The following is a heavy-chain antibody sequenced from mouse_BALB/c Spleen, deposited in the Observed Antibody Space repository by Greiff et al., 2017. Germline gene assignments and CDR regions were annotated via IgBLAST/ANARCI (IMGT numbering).Heavy chain of an antibody. CDR3: TRHTWFAY. Sequence: QVQLQQSGAELVKPGASVKLSCKASGYTFTSYYMYWVKQRPGQGLEWIGEINPSNGGTNFNEKFKSKATLTVDKSSSTAYMQLSSLTSEDSAVYYCTRHTWFAYWGQGTLVTVSA. V-gene: IGHV1S81*02. CDR1: GYTFTSYY. CDR2: INPSNGGT. J-gene: IGHJ3*01.